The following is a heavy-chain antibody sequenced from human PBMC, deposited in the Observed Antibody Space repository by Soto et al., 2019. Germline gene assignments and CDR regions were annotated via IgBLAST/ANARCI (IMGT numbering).Heavy chain of an antibody. V-gene: IGHV3-48*01. D-gene: IGHD5-18*01. Sequence: GGSLRLSCAASGFTLNNYAMNWVRQAPGRGLEWVSSICTSSTSTCYADSVMGRFTISRDNSKNSLYLQMNSLRAEDTAVYYCARENRDTANDYYYYYMDVWGKGTTVTVSS. CDR1: GFTLNNYA. CDR2: ICTSSTST. J-gene: IGHJ6*03. CDR3: ARENRDTANDYYYYYMDV.